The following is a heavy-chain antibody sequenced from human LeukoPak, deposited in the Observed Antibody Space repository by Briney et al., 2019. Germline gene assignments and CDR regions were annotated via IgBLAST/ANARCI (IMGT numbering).Heavy chain of an antibody. CDR1: GFTFSTSA. V-gene: IGHV3-23*01. CDR2: ISGSGGTT. J-gene: IGHJ4*02. D-gene: IGHD2/OR15-2a*01. Sequence: QPGGSLRLSCAASGFTFSTSAMTWVRQTPGTGLEWVSTISGSGGTTYYADSVKGRFTISRDNSKNTLYLQMNSLRAEDTAVYYCAKHLNRLILSDYWGQGTLVTVSS. CDR3: AKHLNRLILSDY.